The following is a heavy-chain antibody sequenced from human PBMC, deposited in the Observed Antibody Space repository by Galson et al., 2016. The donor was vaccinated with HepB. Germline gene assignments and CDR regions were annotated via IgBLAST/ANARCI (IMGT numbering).Heavy chain of an antibody. CDR2: ITGSGGST. J-gene: IGHJ3*02. D-gene: IGHD6-19*01. CDR1: GFTFSSYG. Sequence: SLRLSCAASGFTFSSYGMSWVRQAPGKGLEGVSGITGSGGSTYYADSVKGRFTISRDNSKNTLYLQMNSLRAEDTAVYYCAKPHIAVAGHGGLAFNMWGQETMVTVSS. CDR3: AKPHIAVAGHGGLAFNM. V-gene: IGHV3-23*01.